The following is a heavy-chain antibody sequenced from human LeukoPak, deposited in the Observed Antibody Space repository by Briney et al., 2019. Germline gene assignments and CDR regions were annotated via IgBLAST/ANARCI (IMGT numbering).Heavy chain of an antibody. V-gene: IGHV3-74*01. J-gene: IGHJ3*02. CDR1: GLTFSSHW. CDR2: ITNDGSST. Sequence: GGSLRLSCAASGLTFSSHWMHWVRQAPGKGLVWVSRITNDGSSTTYADSVKGRFTISRDNAKNMLYLQVNSLRAEDTAVYYCAKDRRDAFDIWGQGTMVTVSS. CDR3: AKDRRDAFDI.